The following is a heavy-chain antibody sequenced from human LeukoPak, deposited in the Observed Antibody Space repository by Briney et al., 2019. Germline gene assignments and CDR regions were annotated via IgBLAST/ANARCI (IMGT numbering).Heavy chain of an antibody. J-gene: IGHJ4*02. D-gene: IGHD6-19*01. CDR2: ISGYNGNT. CDR1: GYTLTSYG. Sequence: ASVKVSCKASGYTLTSYGCSWVRQAPGQGLEWMGWISGYNGNTNYAQNLQGRVTMTIDTSTSTAYMELRSLRSDDTAVYYCARVSGQWLASGDLDYWGQGTLVTVSS. CDR3: ARVSGQWLASGDLDY. V-gene: IGHV1-18*01.